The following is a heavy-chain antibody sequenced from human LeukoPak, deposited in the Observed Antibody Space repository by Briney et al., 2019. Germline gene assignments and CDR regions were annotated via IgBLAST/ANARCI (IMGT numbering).Heavy chain of an antibody. Sequence: PSETLSLTCTVSGGSISSSSYYWGWIRQSPGKGLEWIGSIFYSGSTYYNPSLKSRVTISIDTSENQFSLKVSSVTAADTAVYYCATTPALAVAGTLDPKEWGQGTPVTVSS. CDR2: IFYSGST. CDR1: GGSISSSSYY. D-gene: IGHD6-19*01. J-gene: IGHJ4*02. CDR3: ATTPALAVAGTLDPKE. V-gene: IGHV4-39*01.